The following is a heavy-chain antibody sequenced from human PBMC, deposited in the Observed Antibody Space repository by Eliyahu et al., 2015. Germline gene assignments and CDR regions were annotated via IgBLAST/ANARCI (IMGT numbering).Heavy chain of an antibody. CDR2: INHSGST. CDR3: ARAQNYYDSPSYYYYMDV. CDR1: GXSFSGXY. Sequence: QVQLQQWGAGLLKPSETLSLTCAVYGXSFSGXYWXWIRQPPGKGLEWXGEINHSGSTNYNPSLKSRVTISVDTSKNQFSLKLSSVTAADTAVYYCARAQNYYDSPSYYYYMDVWGKGTTVTVSS. D-gene: IGHD3-22*01. V-gene: IGHV4-34*01. J-gene: IGHJ6*03.